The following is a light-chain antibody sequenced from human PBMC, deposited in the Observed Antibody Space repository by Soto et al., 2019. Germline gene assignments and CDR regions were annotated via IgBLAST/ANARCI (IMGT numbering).Light chain of an antibody. CDR2: DAS. Sequence: DIQMTQSPSTLSASVGDRVTITCRASQDVNVWLAWYQQKPGKAPELLIHDASRLESGVPSRFSGSGSGTEFTLTISSLQPDDFATYYCKQYNSLSGTFGQGTEVEIK. CDR3: KQYNSLSGT. J-gene: IGKJ1*01. CDR1: QDVNVW. V-gene: IGKV1-5*01.